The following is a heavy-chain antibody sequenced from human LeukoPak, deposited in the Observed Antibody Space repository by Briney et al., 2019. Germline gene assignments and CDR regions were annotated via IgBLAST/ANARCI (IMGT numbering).Heavy chain of an antibody. CDR2: ISYDGSKK. J-gene: IGHJ4*02. CDR3: AKGYCSGTSCYGDY. V-gene: IGHV3-30-3*01. Sequence: GGSLRLSCAASGFTFSSYAMHWVRQAPGKGLEWVAVISYDGSKKYYADSVKGRFTISRDNSKNTLYLQMNSLRAEDTAVYYCAKGYCSGTSCYGDYWGQGTLVTVSS. D-gene: IGHD2-2*01. CDR1: GFTFSSYA.